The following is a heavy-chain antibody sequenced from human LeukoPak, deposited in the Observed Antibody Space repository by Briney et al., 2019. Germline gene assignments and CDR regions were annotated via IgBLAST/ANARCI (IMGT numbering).Heavy chain of an antibody. J-gene: IGHJ4*02. Sequence: ASVKVSCKASGYTFASYGISWVRQAPGQGLEWMGWISAYNGNTDYAQKFQDRVTMTTDTSTSTAYMELRSLRSDDTAVYCCARDREYYDSGSGGYWGQGTLVTVSS. D-gene: IGHD3-10*01. CDR3: ARDREYYDSGSGGY. V-gene: IGHV1-18*01. CDR2: ISAYNGNT. CDR1: GYTFASYG.